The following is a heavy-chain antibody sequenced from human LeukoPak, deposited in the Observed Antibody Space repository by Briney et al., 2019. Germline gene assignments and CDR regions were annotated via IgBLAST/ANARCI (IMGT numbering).Heavy chain of an antibody. V-gene: IGHV3-30*18. J-gene: IGHJ4*02. D-gene: IGHD6-19*01. Sequence: GGSLRLSCAASGFTFSSYGMHWVRQAPGKGLEWVAVISDDGSNKYYADSVKGRFTISRDNSKNTLYLQMNSLRAEDTAVYYCAKEIAVADLFDYWGQGTLVTVSS. CDR3: AKEIAVADLFDY. CDR2: ISDDGSNK. CDR1: GFTFSSYG.